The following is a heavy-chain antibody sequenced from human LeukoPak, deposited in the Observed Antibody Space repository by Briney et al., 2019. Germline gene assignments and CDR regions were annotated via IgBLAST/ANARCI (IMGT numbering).Heavy chain of an antibody. J-gene: IGHJ6*02. D-gene: IGHD5-24*01. Sequence: GGSLRLSCAASGFTFSSYEMNWVRQAPGKGLEWVSYISSSGSTIYYADSVKGRFTISRDNAKNSLYLQMNSLRAEDTAVYYCARGSHGLYYYYGMDVWGQGTTVTVSS. CDR1: GFTFSSYE. CDR3: ARGSHGLYYYYGMDV. V-gene: IGHV3-48*03. CDR2: ISSSGSTI.